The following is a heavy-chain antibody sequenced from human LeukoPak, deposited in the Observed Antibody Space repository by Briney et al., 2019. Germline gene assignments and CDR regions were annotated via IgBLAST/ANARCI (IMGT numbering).Heavy chain of an antibody. D-gene: IGHD6-19*01. Sequence: GRSLRLSCTASRFTFSSYAMHWVRQAPGKGLEWLAVISYDGSNKYYADSVKGRFTISRDNSKNTLYLQMNSLRADDTAVYYCARDSYSSGWFQIDYWGQRTLVTVSS. CDR3: ARDSYSSGWFQIDY. CDR2: ISYDGSNK. V-gene: IGHV3-30-3*01. CDR1: RFTFSSYA. J-gene: IGHJ4*02.